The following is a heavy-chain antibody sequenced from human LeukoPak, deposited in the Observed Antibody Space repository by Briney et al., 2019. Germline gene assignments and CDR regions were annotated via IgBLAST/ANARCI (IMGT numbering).Heavy chain of an antibody. D-gene: IGHD6-13*01. J-gene: IGHJ4*02. CDR3: ATGTGYSSSWYAGY. CDR2: IIPILGIA. CDR1: GGTFSSYA. Sequence: EASVKVSCKASGGTFSSYAISWVRQAPGQGLEWMGRIIPILGIANYAQKFQGRVTITADKSTSTAYMELSSLRSEDTAVYYCATGTGYSSSWYAGYWGQGTLVTVSS. V-gene: IGHV1-69*04.